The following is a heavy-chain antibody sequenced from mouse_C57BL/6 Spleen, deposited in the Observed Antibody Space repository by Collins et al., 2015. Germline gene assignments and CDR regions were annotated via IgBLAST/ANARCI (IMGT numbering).Heavy chain of an antibody. J-gene: IGHJ1*01. Sequence: QVQLQQSGAELARPGASVKLSCKASGYTFTSYWMQWVKQRPGQGLEWIGAIYPGDGDTRYTQKFKGKATLTADKSSSTAYMQLSSLASEDSAVYYCARGYDWDWYFDVWGAGTTVTVSS. D-gene: IGHD2-2*01. CDR2: IYPGDGDT. CDR3: ARGYDWDWYFDV. V-gene: IGHV1-87*01. CDR1: GYTFTSYW.